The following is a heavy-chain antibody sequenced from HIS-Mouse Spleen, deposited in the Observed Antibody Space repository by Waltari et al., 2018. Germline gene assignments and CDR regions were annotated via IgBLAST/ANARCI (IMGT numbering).Heavy chain of an antibody. D-gene: IGHD4-4*01. V-gene: IGHV3-66*04. CDR3: ARRTVTTGGLDY. J-gene: IGHJ4*02. CDR2: IYSGGRT. CDR1: GFTVSSNY. Sequence: EVQLVESGGGLVQPGGSLRLSCAASGFTVSSNYMSWVRQAPGKGLEWVSVIYSGGRTYYADSVKGRFTISRDNSKNTLYLQMNSLRAEDTAVYYCARRTVTTGGLDYWGQGTLVTVSS.